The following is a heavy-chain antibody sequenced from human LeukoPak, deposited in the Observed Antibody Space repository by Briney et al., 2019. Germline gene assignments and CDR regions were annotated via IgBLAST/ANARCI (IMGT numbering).Heavy chain of an antibody. J-gene: IGHJ3*02. CDR2: IIPILGIA. CDR1: GGTFSSYT. Sequence: ASVKVSCKASGGTFSSYTISWVRQAPGQGLEWMGRIIPILGIANYAQKFQGRVTITADKSTSTAYMELSSLRSEDTAVYYCARGGIQLWSYPADAFDIWGQGTMITVSS. V-gene: IGHV1-69*02. CDR3: ARGGIQLWSYPADAFDI. D-gene: IGHD5-18*01.